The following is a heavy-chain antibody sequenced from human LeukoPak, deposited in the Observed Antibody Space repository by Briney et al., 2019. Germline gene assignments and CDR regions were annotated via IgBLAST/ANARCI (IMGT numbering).Heavy chain of an antibody. Sequence: SETLSLTCTVSGGSISSSSYYWGWIRQPPGKGLEWIGSIYYSGSTYYNPSLKSRVTISVDTSKNQFSLKLSSVTAADTAVYYCARGGYTAMAPFDYWGQGTLVTVSS. V-gene: IGHV4-39*07. J-gene: IGHJ4*02. CDR1: GGSISSSSYY. CDR2: IYYSGST. D-gene: IGHD5-18*01. CDR3: ARGGYTAMAPFDY.